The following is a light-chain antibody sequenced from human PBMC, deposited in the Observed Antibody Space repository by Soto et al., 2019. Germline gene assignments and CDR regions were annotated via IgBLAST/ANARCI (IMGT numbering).Light chain of an antibody. CDR1: QSVNIY. Sequence: EIVLKQSPATLSLFPGERATLSCRASQSVNIYLGWYQQRPGQAPRLLIYDASTRATGIPARFSGSGSETEFTLTISSLEPEDFGVYYCQQRSNWPSVTFGGGTKVEIK. V-gene: IGKV3-11*01. J-gene: IGKJ4*01. CDR3: QQRSNWPSVT. CDR2: DAS.